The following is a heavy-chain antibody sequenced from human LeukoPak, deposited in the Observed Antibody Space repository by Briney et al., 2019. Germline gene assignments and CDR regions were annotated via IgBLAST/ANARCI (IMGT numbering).Heavy chain of an antibody. CDR2: INDSGYT. CDR1: GGSFSGYY. J-gene: IGHJ4*02. V-gene: IGHV4-34*01. Sequence: SETLSLTCAVYGGSFSGYYWTWIRQPPEKGLEWIGEINDSGYTDYNTSLKSRLTISIDTSRNQFSLKLSSVTAADTAVYYCARSVDSSSWYPFDYWGQGTLVTVSS. D-gene: IGHD6-13*01. CDR3: ARSVDSSSWYPFDY.